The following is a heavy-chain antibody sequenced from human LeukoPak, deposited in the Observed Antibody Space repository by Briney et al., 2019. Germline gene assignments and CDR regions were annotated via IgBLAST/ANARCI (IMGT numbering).Heavy chain of an antibody. D-gene: IGHD1-26*01. CDR1: GGSISSGGYS. J-gene: IGHJ4*02. V-gene: IGHV4-30-2*01. CDR2: IYHSGSI. CDR3: ARGWETTILDY. Sequence: SQTLSLTCAVSGGSISSGGYSWSWIRQPPGTGLEWIGYIYHSGSIYYNPSLKSRVTISVDRSKNQFSLKLSSVTAADTAVYYCARGWETTILDYWGQGTLVTVSS.